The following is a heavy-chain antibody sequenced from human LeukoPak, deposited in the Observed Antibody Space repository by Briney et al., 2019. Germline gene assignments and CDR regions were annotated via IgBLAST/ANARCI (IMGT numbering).Heavy chain of an antibody. CDR3: ARENMAVAGTGGFDY. CDR1: GGSITGYY. CDR2: IFYTDT. J-gene: IGHJ4*02. D-gene: IGHD6-19*01. V-gene: IGHV4-59*01. Sequence: SETLSLTCTVSGGSITGYYWSWIRQPPGKGLEWIGYIFYTDTHYNPSLKGRATISVDTSKNQFSLKLNSVTPADTAVYYCARENMAVAGTGGFDYWAQGTLVTVSS.